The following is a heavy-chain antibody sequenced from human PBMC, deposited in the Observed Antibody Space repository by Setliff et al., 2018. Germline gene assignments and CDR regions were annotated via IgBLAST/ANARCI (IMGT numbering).Heavy chain of an antibody. D-gene: IGHD3-3*01. J-gene: IGHJ4*02. CDR1: DVSISSSSFY. CDR3: ARHFRSSKVQFLEYLNDYYFDS. Sequence: LSLTCTVSDVSISSSSFYWAWIRQPPGKGLEWIGSIYYSGSTYYNPSLTSRVTISVDTSNNQFSLNLRSVTAADTAIYYCARHFRSSKVQFLEYLNDYYFDSWGQGTLVTVSS. V-gene: IGHV4-39*01. CDR2: IYYSGST.